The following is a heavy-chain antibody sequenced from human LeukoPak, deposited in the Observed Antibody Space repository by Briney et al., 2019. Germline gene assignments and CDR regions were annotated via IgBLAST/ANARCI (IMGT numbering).Heavy chain of an antibody. J-gene: IGHJ4*02. V-gene: IGHV3-30*02. D-gene: IGHD5-18*01. CDR1: GFTFSSYG. CDR3: SKTWIQLWLLSY. CDR2: IRYDGSNK. Sequence: PGGSLRLSCAASGFTFSSYGMHWVRQDPGKGLEWVAFIRYDGSNKYYADSVKGRFTISRDNSKNTLYLQMNSPRAEDTALYYCSKTWIQLWLLSYWGQGTLVTVSS.